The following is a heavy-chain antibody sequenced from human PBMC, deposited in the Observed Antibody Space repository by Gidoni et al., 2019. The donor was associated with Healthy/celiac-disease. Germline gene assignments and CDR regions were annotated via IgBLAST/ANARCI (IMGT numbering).Heavy chain of an antibody. J-gene: IGHJ5*02. CDR2: IYSSGST. CDR3: AVFYDWFDP. CDR1: GGSISTYY. D-gene: IGHD2-2*01. V-gene: IGHV4-59*01. Sequence: QVQLQESGPGLVKPSETLSLTCTVAGGSISTYYWSWIRQPPGKGLEWLGYIYSSGSTNYNPSLKSRVTISVDTSKNQFSLKLNSVTAADTAVYYCAVFYDWFDPWGQGTLVTVSS.